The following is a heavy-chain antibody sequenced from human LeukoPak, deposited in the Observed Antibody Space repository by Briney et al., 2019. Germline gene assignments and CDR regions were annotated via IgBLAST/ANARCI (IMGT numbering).Heavy chain of an antibody. D-gene: IGHD3-10*01. CDR1: GFTFSSFG. CDR3: AKNFGPRALDY. J-gene: IGHJ4*02. CDR2: IQFDGSNN. Sequence: GGSLRLSCAASGFTFSSFGMNWVRQAPGKGLEGVTFIQFDGSNNYYADSVKGRFTISRDNSKNTLYLQMNSLRAEDTAVYYCAKNFGPRALDYWGQGTLVTVSS. V-gene: IGHV3-30*02.